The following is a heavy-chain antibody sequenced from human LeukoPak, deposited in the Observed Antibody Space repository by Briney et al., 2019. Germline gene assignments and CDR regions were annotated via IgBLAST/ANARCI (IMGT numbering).Heavy chain of an antibody. CDR3: ARAAAGIYYFDY. D-gene: IGHD6-13*01. J-gene: IGHJ4*02. CDR1: GGTFSSYA. V-gene: IGHV1-69*05. Sequence: SVKVSCKASGGTFSSYAISWVRQAPGQGLEWMGGIIPIFGTANYAQKFQGRVTITTDESTSTAYMELSSLRSEGTAVYYCARAAAGIYYFDYWGQGTLVTVSS. CDR2: IIPIFGTA.